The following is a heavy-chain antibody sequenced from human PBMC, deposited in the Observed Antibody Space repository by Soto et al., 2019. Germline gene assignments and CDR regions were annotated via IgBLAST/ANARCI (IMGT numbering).Heavy chain of an antibody. Sequence: QVQLVQSGAEGKKPGASVKVSCKASGYSFTNYYMHWVRQAPGQGLEWMGIITPSGGRANYAQKFQGRVTMTRDTSTSTVYMELSSLRSEDTAVYYCARGQYSSSSGNYYDYWGQGTLVTVSS. CDR3: ARGQYSSSSGNYYDY. CDR1: GYSFTNYY. V-gene: IGHV1-46*01. D-gene: IGHD6-6*01. CDR2: ITPSGGRA. J-gene: IGHJ4*02.